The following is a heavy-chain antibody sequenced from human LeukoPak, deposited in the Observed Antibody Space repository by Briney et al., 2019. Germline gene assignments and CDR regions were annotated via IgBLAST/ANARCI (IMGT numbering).Heavy chain of an antibody. CDR1: RFTFSSYG. CDR3: AEDKTTVTTFYYFDY. J-gene: IGHJ4*02. CDR2: IRYDGSNK. Sequence: GGSLRLSCAASRFTFSSYGMHWVRQAPGTGLEWVAFIRYDGSNKYYADSVKGRFTISRDNSKNTLYLQMNSLRAEDTAVYYCAEDKTTVTTFYYFDYWGQGTLVTVSS. D-gene: IGHD4-17*01. V-gene: IGHV3-30*02.